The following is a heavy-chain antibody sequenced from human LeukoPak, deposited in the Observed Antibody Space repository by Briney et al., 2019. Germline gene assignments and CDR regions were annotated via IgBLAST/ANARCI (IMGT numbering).Heavy chain of an antibody. CDR1: GFTFSDYY. J-gene: IGHJ4*02. CDR2: ISGSSSYT. D-gene: IGHD2-15*01. V-gene: IGHV3-11*05. CDR3: AKGRDCSGGSCYFHFDY. Sequence: GGSLRLSCAASGFTFSDYYMSWIRQAPGKGLEWVTYISGSSSYTNYADSVKGRFTISRDNSKNTLYLQMNSLRADDTAVYYCAKGRDCSGGSCYFHFDYWGQGTLVTVSS.